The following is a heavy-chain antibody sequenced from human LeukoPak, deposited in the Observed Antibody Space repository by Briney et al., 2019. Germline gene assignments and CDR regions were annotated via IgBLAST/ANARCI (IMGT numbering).Heavy chain of an antibody. CDR1: GFTFSSYE. J-gene: IGHJ6*02. CDR2: ISSSGSTM. V-gene: IGHV3-48*03. D-gene: IGHD3-3*01. Sequence: PGGSLRLSCAASGFTFSSYEMNWVRQAPGKGLEWVSYISSSGSTMYYADSVKGRFTISRDNAKNSLYLQMNSLRAEDTAVYYCARAPSITNPYYGMDVWGQGTTVTVSS. CDR3: ARAPSITNPYYGMDV.